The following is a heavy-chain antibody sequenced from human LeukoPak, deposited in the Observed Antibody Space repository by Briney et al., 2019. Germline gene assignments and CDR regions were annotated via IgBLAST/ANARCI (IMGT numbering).Heavy chain of an antibody. CDR2: INHSGST. J-gene: IGHJ4*02. V-gene: IGHV4-34*01. CDR3: ARHEVY. CDR1: GGSFSGYY. Sequence: SETLSLTCAVYGGSFSGYYWSWIRQPPGKGLEWIGEINHSGSTNYNPSLKSRVTISVDTSKNQFSLKLSSVTAADTAVYYCARHEVYWGQGTLVTVSS.